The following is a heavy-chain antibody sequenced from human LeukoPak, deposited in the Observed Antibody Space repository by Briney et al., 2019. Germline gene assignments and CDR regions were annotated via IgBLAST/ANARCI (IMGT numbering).Heavy chain of an antibody. CDR3: AGGVRPVVGTRVYRGVPGGMDV. CDR1: GGTFSSYA. Sequence: SVTVSCKASGGTFSSYAISWVRQAPGQGLEWVGRIIPILGIANYAQKFQGRVTITADKSTSTAYMELSSLRSEDTAVYYCAGGVRPVVGTRVYRGVPGGMDVWGQGTTVTVSS. V-gene: IGHV1-69*04. D-gene: IGHD3-10*01. CDR2: IIPILGIA. J-gene: IGHJ6*02.